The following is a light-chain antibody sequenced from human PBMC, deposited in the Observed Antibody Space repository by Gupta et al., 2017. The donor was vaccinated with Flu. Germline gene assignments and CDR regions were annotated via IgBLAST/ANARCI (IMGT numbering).Light chain of an antibody. V-gene: IGKV3-15*01. CDR2: RAS. CDR3: QQYKNWPPLT. CDR1: QSIGSN. Sequence: EIVMTQPPATLSVSLGERATLSCRASQSIGSNLAWYQQKIGQAPRLLIYRASTRATDIPARFSGSGSGTEFTLTISGLQSEDFAVYYCQQYKNWPPLTFGGGTKVEIK. J-gene: IGKJ4*01.